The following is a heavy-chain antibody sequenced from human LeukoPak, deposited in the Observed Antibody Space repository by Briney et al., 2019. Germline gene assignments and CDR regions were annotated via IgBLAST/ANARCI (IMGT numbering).Heavy chain of an antibody. J-gene: IGHJ4*02. V-gene: IGHV4-4*07. D-gene: IGHD1-26*01. CDR2: IYTTGST. CDR3: ARDRVGTITEGTLDY. CDR1: GGSISSYY. Sequence: SETLSLTCTVSGGSISSYYWNWIRQPAGKGLEWIGRIYTTGSTHYNPSLESRVIMSVDTSKNQFSLRLSSVTAADTAVYYCARDRVGTITEGTLDYWGQGILVTVSS.